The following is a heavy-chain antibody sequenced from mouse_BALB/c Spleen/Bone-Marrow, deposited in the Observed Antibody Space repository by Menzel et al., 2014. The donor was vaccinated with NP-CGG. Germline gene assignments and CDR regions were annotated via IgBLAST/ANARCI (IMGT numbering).Heavy chain of an antibody. CDR1: GYAFTNYL. CDR2: INPGSGGA. CDR3: ARELRALDY. J-gene: IGHJ3*01. D-gene: IGHD3-3*01. Sequence: QVQLKQSGAELVRPGTSVRVSCKASGYAFTNYLIGWVKQRPGQGLEWIAVINPGSGGANYNETFKGRATLTADKSTTTAYMQLSSLTSNETAVYFCARELRALDYWGQGTLVTVSA. V-gene: IGHV1-54*01.